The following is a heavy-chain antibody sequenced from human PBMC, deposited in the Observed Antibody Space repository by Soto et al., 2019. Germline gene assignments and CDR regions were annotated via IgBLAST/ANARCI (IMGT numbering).Heavy chain of an antibody. Sequence: ASVKVSCKASGYTFTSYGISWVRQAPGQGLEWMGWISAYNGNTNYAQKFQGRVTMTRDTSTSTVYMELSSLRSEDTAVYYCAQVPATEAYFDYWGQGTLVTVSS. J-gene: IGHJ4*02. V-gene: IGHV1-18*01. CDR2: ISAYNGNT. CDR3: AQVPATEAYFDY. CDR1: GYTFTSYG.